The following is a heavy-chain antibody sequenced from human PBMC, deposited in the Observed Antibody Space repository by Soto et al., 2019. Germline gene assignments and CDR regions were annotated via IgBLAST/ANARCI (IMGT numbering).Heavy chain of an antibody. Sequence: SETLSLTCTVSGGSISRSGSYWTWMRQHPGKGLEWIGYIYYSGSTSYNPSLQSRVTMSVDMSKNQFSLKLSSVTAADTAVYYCARDYPYHSDGLDVWGQGTTVTVSS. CDR2: IYYSGST. CDR1: GGSISRSGSY. CDR3: ARDYPYHSDGLDV. D-gene: IGHD3-16*02. V-gene: IGHV4-31*03. J-gene: IGHJ6*02.